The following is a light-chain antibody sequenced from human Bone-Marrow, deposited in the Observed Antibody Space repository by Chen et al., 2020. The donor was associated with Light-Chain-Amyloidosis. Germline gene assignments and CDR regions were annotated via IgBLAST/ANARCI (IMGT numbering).Light chain of an antibody. CDR1: ISDVGGYNY. Sequence: QSALTQAASVSGSPGQSITVSCTGTISDVGGYNYVSWYQQHPGKAPKLILYEVTNRPSGVCNRFSGSKSGNTASLTISGLQAEDEADYYCSSFTSSNTWVFGGGTKLTVL. V-gene: IGLV2-14*01. J-gene: IGLJ3*02. CDR2: EVT. CDR3: SSFTSSNTWV.